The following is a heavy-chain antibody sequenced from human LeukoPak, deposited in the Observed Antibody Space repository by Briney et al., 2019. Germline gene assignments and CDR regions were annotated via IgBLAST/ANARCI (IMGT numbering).Heavy chain of an antibody. Sequence: SETLSLTCDVSGDSISNSHWWSWVRQPPGKGLEWIGEIYHSGGTNYNASLKSRVTISVDKSKNQFSLRLSSVTAADTAMYYCAREGSTVGLAFDYWGQGIMVTVSS. CDR3: AREGSTVGLAFDY. CDR2: IYHSGGT. V-gene: IGHV4-4*02. D-gene: IGHD1-26*01. CDR1: GDSISNSHW. J-gene: IGHJ4*02.